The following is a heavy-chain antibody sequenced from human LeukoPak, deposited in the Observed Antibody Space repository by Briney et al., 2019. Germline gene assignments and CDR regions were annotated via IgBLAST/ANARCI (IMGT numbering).Heavy chain of an antibody. Sequence: ASVKVSCKASGGTFSSYAISWVRQAPGQGLEWMGGIIPIFGTANYAQKFQGRVTITADESTGTAYMELSSLRSEDTAVYYCARGYYYDSSGYRRNTPFDYWGQGTPVTVSS. V-gene: IGHV1-69*13. J-gene: IGHJ4*02. CDR3: ARGYYYDSSGYRRNTPFDY. CDR2: IIPIFGTA. D-gene: IGHD3-22*01. CDR1: GGTFSSYA.